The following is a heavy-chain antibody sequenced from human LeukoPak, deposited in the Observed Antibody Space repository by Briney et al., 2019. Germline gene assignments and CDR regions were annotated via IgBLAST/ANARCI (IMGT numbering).Heavy chain of an antibody. CDR2: ISGSGGST. CDR3: AKDPTLDDYGYFDY. J-gene: IGHJ4*02. CDR1: GFTFSSYA. V-gene: IGHV3-23*01. D-gene: IGHD4-17*01. Sequence: PGGSLRLSCAAPGFTFSSYAMSWVRQAPGKGLEWVSAISGSGGSTYYADSVKGRFTISRDNSKNTLYLQMNSLRAEDTAVYYCAKDPTLDDYGYFDYWGQGTLVTVSS.